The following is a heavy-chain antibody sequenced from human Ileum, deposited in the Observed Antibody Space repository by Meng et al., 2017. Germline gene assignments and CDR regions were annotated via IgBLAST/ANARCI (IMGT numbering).Heavy chain of an antibody. J-gene: IGHJ4*02. V-gene: IGHV1-2*06. CDR1: GYTFPDYW. CDR2: INPKSGDT. Sequence: SVTVSCMASGYTFPDYWLHWVRRAPGQGLEWMGRINPKSGDTHYAQRFQGRVTMTGDTSTSTAYMELGRLRSADTAMYYCARDEDISAAVKLFGDYWGQGTLVTVSS. CDR3: ARDEDISAAVKLFGDY. D-gene: IGHD6-13*01.